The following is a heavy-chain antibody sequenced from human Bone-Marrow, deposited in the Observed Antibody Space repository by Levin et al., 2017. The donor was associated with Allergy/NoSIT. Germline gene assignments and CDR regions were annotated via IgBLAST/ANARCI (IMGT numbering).Heavy chain of an antibody. CDR1: GFTFSTYG. V-gene: IGHV3-23*01. J-gene: IGHJ5*02. D-gene: IGHD4/OR15-4a*01. CDR3: ARGGTSANYAPYNWFDR. Sequence: GGSLRLSCAASGFTFSTYGMNWVRQAPGKGLEWVSGISGNGAGTYYADSLKGRFTISRDNSKNTFYLQMNSLRAEDTAFYYCARGGTSANYAPYNWFDRWGQGTLVTVSS. CDR2: ISGNGAGT.